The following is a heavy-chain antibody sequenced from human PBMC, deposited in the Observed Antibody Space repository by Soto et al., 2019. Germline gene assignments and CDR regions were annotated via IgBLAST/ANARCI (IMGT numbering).Heavy chain of an antibody. CDR1: GGSFSGYY. V-gene: IGHV4-34*01. CDR2: INHSGST. D-gene: IGHD3-16*01. J-gene: IGHJ1*01. CDR3: ARGDTWGRAEYFQH. Sequence: SETLSLTCAVYGGSFSGYYWSWIRQPPGKGLEWIGEINHSGSTNYNPSLKSRVTISVDTSKNQFSLKLSSVTAADTAVYYCARGDTWGRAEYFQHWGQGTLVTVSS.